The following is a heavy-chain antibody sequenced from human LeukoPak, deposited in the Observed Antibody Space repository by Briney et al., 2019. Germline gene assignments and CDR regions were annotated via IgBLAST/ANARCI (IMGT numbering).Heavy chain of an antibody. CDR3: AKTVAGGNSYYFDY. CDR2: ISGRGGST. Sequence: GGSLRLSCAASGFTFSSYAMSWVRQAPGKGLEWVSAISGRGGSTYYADSVKGRFTISRDNSKNTLYLQMNSLRAEDTAVYYCAKTVAGGNSYYFDYWGQGTLVTVSS. J-gene: IGHJ4*02. D-gene: IGHD6-19*01. V-gene: IGHV3-23*01. CDR1: GFTFSSYA.